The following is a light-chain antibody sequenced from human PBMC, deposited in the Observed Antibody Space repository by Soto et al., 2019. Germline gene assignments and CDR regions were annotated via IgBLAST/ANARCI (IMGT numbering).Light chain of an antibody. CDR1: QSVSSW. Sequence: DIQMTQSPSTLSASVGDRVTISCRASQSVSSWLAWYQQKPGKAPKLLIYAATSLHSGVPSRFSGSGSGTDFPIIISSLPAEDFVNYCCQQSYRTPTFGEGTRVDIK. CDR3: QQSYRTPT. J-gene: IGKJ4*01. V-gene: IGKV1-39*01. CDR2: AAT.